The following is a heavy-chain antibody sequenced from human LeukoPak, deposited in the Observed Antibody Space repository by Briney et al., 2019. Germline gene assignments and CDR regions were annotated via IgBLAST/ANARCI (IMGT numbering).Heavy chain of an antibody. D-gene: IGHD4-23*01. V-gene: IGHV3-33*06. CDR1: GFTFSGYG. Sequence: GGSLRLSCVASGFTFSGYGMHCVRQAPGKGLEWVAVIWYDGTNTYYADSVKGRFTISRDNSKNTLYLQMSSLRADDTAVYYCAKEPYGGIGVAYWGQGTLVTVSS. CDR2: IWYDGTNT. CDR3: AKEPYGGIGVAY. J-gene: IGHJ4*02.